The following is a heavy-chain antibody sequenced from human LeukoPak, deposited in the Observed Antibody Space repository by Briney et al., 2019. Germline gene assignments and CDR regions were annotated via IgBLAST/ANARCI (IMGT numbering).Heavy chain of an antibody. CDR1: GGSFSGYY. D-gene: IGHD3-16*02. J-gene: IGHJ4*02. V-gene: IGHV4-34*01. CDR3: ARVGVWGSYRYTFFDY. Sequence: SETLSLTCAVYGGSFSGYYWSWIRQPPGKGLEWIGEINHSGSTNCNPSLKSRVTISVDTSKNQFSLKLSSVTAADTAVYYCARVGVWGSYRYTFFDYWGQGTLVTVSS. CDR2: INHSGST.